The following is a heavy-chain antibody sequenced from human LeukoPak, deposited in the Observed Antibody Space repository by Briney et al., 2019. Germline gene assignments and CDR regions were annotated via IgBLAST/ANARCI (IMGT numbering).Heavy chain of an antibody. CDR1: GYTFINHG. CDR2: ISAYNGNT. V-gene: IGHV1-18*01. J-gene: IGHJ4*02. D-gene: IGHD6-13*01. Sequence: ASVKVSCKASGYTFINHGITWVRQAPGQGLEWMGWISAYNGNTNYAQKLQGRVTMTTDTSTSTAYMELRSLRSDDTAVYYCARATPGIAAAGKRGNFDYWGQGTLVTVSS. CDR3: ARATPGIAAAGKRGNFDY.